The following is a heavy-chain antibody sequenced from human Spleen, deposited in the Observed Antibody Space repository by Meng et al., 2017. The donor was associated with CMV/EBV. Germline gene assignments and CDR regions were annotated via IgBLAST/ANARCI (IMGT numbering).Heavy chain of an antibody. CDR1: GGPISNSNW. CDR3: VRGGSSSEWFDP. D-gene: IGHD6-13*01. J-gene: IGHJ5*02. V-gene: IGHV4-4*02. CDR2: IYRTGNT. Sequence: CAVSGGPISNSNWWTWVRQPPGQGLEWIGQIYRTGNTNYNPSLKSRVTISLDKSKNHFSLNLSPVTAADTAVYYCVRGGSSSEWFDPWGQGTLVTVSS.